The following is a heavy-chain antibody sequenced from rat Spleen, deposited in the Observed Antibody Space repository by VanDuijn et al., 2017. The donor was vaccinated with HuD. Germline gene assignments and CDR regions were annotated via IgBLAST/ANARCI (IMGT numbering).Heavy chain of an antibody. V-gene: IGHV5-25*01. CDR1: GFTFSNYY. CDR2: ISTGGGNT. D-gene: IGHD1-12*02. Sequence: EVQLVESGGGLVQPGRSMKLSCAASGFTFSNYYMAWVRQAPTKGLEWVASISTGGGNTYYRDSVKGRFTISRDNAKSTLYLQMDSLRSEDTATYYCARHDHYDGSYYYNWFAYWGQGTLVTVSS. CDR3: ARHDHYDGSYYYNWFAY. J-gene: IGHJ3*01.